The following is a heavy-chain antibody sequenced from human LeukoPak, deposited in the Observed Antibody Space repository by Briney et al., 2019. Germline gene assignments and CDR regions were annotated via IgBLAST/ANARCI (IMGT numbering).Heavy chain of an antibody. D-gene: IGHD2-8*01. CDR2: ISYDACNK. V-gene: IGHV3-30*14. Sequence: PGRSLRLSCAASGSTLSSYAMHWVRQAPGKGLAGLAVISYDACNKYYAVFVKGRFTISRHNSKNTLYLQMNSLRAQDTTVYYCPRDYMMVNRLHPWGQGTLVTVSS. J-gene: IGHJ5*02. CDR1: GSTLSSYA. CDR3: PRDYMMVNRLHP.